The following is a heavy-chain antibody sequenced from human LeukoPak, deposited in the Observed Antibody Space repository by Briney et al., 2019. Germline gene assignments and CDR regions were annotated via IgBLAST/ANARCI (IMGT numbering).Heavy chain of an antibody. D-gene: IGHD3-10*02. CDR1: GFTFNNYP. V-gene: IGHV3-23*01. CDR3: AKELDTMFFDY. J-gene: IGHJ4*02. Sequence: GGSLRLSCAASGFTFNNYPMSWVRQAPGKGLEWVSSISENGGYTYYADSVKGRFTISRDSGKNSVYLQMNSLTTDDTAFYFCAKELDTMFFDYWGQGALVTVSS. CDR2: ISENGGYT.